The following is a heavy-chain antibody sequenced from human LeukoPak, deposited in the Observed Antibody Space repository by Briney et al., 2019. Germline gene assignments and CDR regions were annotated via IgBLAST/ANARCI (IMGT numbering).Heavy chain of an antibody. D-gene: IGHD5-18*01. V-gene: IGHV4-59*01. J-gene: IGHJ5*02. Sequence: PSETLSLTCTVSGGSISSYYWSWIRQPPGKGLEWIGYIYYSGSTNYNPSLKSRVTISVDTSKNQFSLRLSSVTAADTAVYYCARDGGYSYAHNWFDPWGQGTLSPSPQ. CDR3: ARDGGYSYAHNWFDP. CDR1: GGSISSYY. CDR2: IYYSGST.